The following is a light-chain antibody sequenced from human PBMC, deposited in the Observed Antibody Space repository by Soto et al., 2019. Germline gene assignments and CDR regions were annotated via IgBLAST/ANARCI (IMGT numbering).Light chain of an antibody. CDR1: QGVRNY. Sequence: DIQMTQSPSSVSASVGDRVSITCRASQGVRNYLAWYQHKSGKAPKLLIYAASSLQSGVPSRFSVSGSGTDFTLTINSLQPEDFATYFCQQANSCPLTFGGGTKLEIK. CDR3: QQANSCPLT. V-gene: IGKV1-12*01. J-gene: IGKJ4*01. CDR2: AAS.